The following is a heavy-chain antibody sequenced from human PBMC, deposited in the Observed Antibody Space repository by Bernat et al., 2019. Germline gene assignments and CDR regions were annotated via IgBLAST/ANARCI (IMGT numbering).Heavy chain of an antibody. D-gene: IGHD6-19*01. CDR2: ISYDGSNK. Sequence: QVQLVESGGGVVQPGRSLRLSCAASGFTFSSYAMHWVRQAPGKGLEWVAVISYDGSNKYYADSVKGRFTISRDNSKNTLYLQMNSLRAEDTAVYYCARASGYSSGYFDYWGQGTLVTVSS. J-gene: IGHJ4*02. CDR3: ARASGYSSGYFDY. V-gene: IGHV3-30-3*01. CDR1: GFTFSSYA.